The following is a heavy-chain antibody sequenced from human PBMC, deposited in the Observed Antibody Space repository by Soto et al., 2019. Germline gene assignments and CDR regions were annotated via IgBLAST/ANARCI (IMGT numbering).Heavy chain of an antibody. CDR2: ISAYNGNT. CDR1: GYTFTSYG. J-gene: IGHJ4*02. V-gene: IGHV1-18*01. CDR3: AIDNPPLGY. Sequence: QVQLVQSGAEVKKPGASVKVSCKASGYTFTSYGISWVRQAPGQGLEWMGWISAYNGNTNYAQKLQGRDTMTTDTYTSTAYLELSSLGSDDPAVYYSAIDNPPLGYWGQGTLVTVSS.